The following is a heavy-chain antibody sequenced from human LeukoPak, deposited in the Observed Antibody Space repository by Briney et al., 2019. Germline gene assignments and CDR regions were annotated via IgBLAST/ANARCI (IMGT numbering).Heavy chain of an antibody. CDR3: ATGRDQLLSPFDY. J-gene: IGHJ4*02. V-gene: IGHV3-64*01. CDR2: ISSNGGST. Sequence: AGSLRLSWASACSTISCYVMHWVRQAPGKGLEYVSAISSNGGSTYYANSVKGRFTISSELSQNTLYLQTGNTAAYYLARSYRATGRDQLLSPFDYWGQGTLVTVSS. D-gene: IGHD2-2*01. CDR1: CSTISCYV.